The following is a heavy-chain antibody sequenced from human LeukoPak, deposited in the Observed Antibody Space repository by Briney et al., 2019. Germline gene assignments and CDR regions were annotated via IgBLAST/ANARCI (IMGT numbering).Heavy chain of an antibody. Sequence: GGSLRLSCAASGFTFSSYWMHWVRQAPGKGLEWVSSISSSSSYIYYADSVKGRFTISRDNAKNSLYLQMNSLRAEDTAVYYCARDIRGGRSDYWGQGTLVTVSS. CDR1: GFTFSSYW. D-gene: IGHD2-15*01. J-gene: IGHJ4*02. V-gene: IGHV3-21*01. CDR3: ARDIRGGRSDY. CDR2: ISSSSSYI.